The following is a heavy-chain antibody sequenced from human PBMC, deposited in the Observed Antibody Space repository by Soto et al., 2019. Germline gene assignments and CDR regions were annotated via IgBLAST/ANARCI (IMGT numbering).Heavy chain of an antibody. J-gene: IGHJ3*02. CDR3: ARVPLCQPLTAFDI. Sequence: SETLSLTCTVSGDSISTDYWSWIRQSPGKGLEWIGFIYYGGSTNYNPSLKSRVTISVDTPKNQFSLKLSSVTAADTAVYYCARVPLCQPLTAFDIWGQGTMVTVS. CDR2: IYYGGST. D-gene: IGHD2-2*01. V-gene: IGHV4-59*08. CDR1: GDSISTDY.